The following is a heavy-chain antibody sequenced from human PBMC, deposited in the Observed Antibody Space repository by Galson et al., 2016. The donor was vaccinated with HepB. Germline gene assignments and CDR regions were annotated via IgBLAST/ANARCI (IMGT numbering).Heavy chain of an antibody. V-gene: IGHV3-15*07. Sequence: SLRLSCAASGFSFSSAWMNWVRQAPGKGLEWVGRIRTKSYSETADYAAPLKGRFTISRDDSKNTLYLQMNSLKNEDTALYYCTTGAGGYWGQGTQVTVSS. J-gene: IGHJ4*02. CDR3: TTGAGGY. D-gene: IGHD6-19*01. CDR2: IRTKSYSETA. CDR1: GFSFSSAW.